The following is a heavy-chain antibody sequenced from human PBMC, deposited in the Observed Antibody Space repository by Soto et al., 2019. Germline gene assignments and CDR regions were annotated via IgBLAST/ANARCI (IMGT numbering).Heavy chain of an antibody. V-gene: IGHV3-30*03. D-gene: IGHD3-10*02. CDR3: IRDVRSVSAFLLNRSSDL. J-gene: IGHJ2*01. CDR2: MSYDGSNE. Sequence: GKGLEWVALMSYDGSNEYYADSVKGRFTISRDNSKNTLYLQMNSLRAEDMAVEDGIRDVRSVSAFLLNRSSDL.